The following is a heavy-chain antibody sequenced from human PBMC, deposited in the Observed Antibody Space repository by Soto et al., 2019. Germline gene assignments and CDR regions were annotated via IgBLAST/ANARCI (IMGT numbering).Heavy chain of an antibody. V-gene: IGHV3-21*01. D-gene: IGHD6-6*01. CDR1: GFTFSRYS. CDR2: ISSSSFSI. J-gene: IGHJ6*02. CDR3: ARNESSNIYGMDV. Sequence: EVQLVESGGGLVKPGGSLRLSCAASGFTFSRYSMNWVRQAPGKGLEWVSSISSSSFSINYADSVKGRFSISRDNAQNSLHLQMNNLRAEDTAVYYCARNESSNIYGMDVWGQGTTVTVSS.